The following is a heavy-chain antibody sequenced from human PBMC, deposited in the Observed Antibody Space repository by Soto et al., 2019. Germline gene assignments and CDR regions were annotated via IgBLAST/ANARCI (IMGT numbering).Heavy chain of an antibody. J-gene: IGHJ6*02. Sequence: QITLKESGPPLVKPTQTLTLTCTFSGFSLSTSGVGVGWIRQPPGKALEWLALIDWDDDKRYSPSRKSRLTITKDTSKIQVVLTMTNMDPVDTATYYCEHRLGKLGANSYDYYGMDVWGQGTTVTVSS. D-gene: IGHD1-26*01. CDR2: IDWDDDK. V-gene: IGHV2-5*02. CDR1: GFSLSTSGVG. CDR3: EHRLGKLGANSYDYYGMDV.